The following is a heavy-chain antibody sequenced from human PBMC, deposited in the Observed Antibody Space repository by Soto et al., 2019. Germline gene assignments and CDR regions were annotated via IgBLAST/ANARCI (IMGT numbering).Heavy chain of an antibody. CDR3: GRFSDGNDGSVYWILDF. Sequence: GESLKISCQASGYDFPNSWISWVRQMPGKDLEWMARIDVSDSYINYNPSFKGHVTISTDKSITTAYLEWSSLKASDTAIYYCGRFSDGNDGSVYWILDFWAKGKTVT. J-gene: IGHJ6*03. V-gene: IGHV5-10-1*01. CDR2: IDVSDSYI. D-gene: IGHD3-22*01. CDR1: GYDFPNSW.